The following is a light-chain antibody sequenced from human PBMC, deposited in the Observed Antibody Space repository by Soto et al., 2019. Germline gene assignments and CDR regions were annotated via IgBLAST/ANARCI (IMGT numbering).Light chain of an antibody. V-gene: IGKV3D-20*02. CDR3: QQRSDWPWT. CDR1: QSVSNTY. J-gene: IGKJ1*01. Sequence: EIVLTQSPGTLSLSPGERATLSCRASQSVSNTYLAWYQQKPGQAPRLLMYEASNRATGIPARFSGGGSGTDFTLTISSLEPEDFAVYYCQQRSDWPWTFGQGTKVDIK. CDR2: EAS.